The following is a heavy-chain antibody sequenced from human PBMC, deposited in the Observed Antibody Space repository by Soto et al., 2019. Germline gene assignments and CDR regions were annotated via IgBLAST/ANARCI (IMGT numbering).Heavy chain of an antibody. V-gene: IGHV3-23*01. Sequence: EVQLLESGGGLVQPGGSLRLSCAASGSPFSTSAMNWVRQAPGKGLEWVSIISATSDAAYYAESVKGRFTSSRDNSKNTLYLQMNSLRPKDTAVYYCGKYSGSYPVYNGMNVWGQGTTVTVSS. CDR3: GKYSGSYPVYNGMNV. J-gene: IGHJ6*02. CDR2: ISATSDAA. CDR1: GSPFSTSA. D-gene: IGHD1-26*01.